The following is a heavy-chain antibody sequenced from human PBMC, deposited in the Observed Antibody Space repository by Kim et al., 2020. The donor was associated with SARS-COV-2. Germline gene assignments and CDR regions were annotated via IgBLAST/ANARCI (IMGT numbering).Heavy chain of an antibody. J-gene: IGHJ6*02. CDR1: GGSISSYY. CDR3: AEQIRIAVAGTNYYYYGMDV. Sequence: SETLSLTCTVSGGSISSYYWSWIRQPPGKGLEWIWYIYYSGSTNYNPSLKSRITISVDTSKNQFSLKLSSLTAADASVYYCAEQIRIAVAGTNYYYYGMDVWGQGTMVTVSS. D-gene: IGHD6-19*01. CDR2: IYYSGST. V-gene: IGHV4-59*08.